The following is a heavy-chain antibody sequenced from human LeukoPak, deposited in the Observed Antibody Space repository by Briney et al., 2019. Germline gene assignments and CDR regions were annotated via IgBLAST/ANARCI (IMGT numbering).Heavy chain of an antibody. J-gene: IGHJ4*02. V-gene: IGHV1-3*01. CDR1: GYTSTTYA. D-gene: IGHD2-2*01. CDR3: ARGYSGVVPAAHPDF. CDR2: ISVGDGNT. Sequence: GASVKVSCKASGYTSTTYAIHWVRQAPGQGLQWMGWISVGDGNTNYSQKFQGRVTLTRDTSASTAYMELTSLISEDTAVYYCARGYSGVVPAAHPDFWGQGTPVTVSS.